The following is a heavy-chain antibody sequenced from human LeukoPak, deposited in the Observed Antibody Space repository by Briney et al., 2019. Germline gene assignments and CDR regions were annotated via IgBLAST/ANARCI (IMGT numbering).Heavy chain of an antibody. J-gene: IGHJ5*02. Sequence: SETLSLTCTVSGGSISSGGYYWSWIRQHPGKGLEWIGYIYYSGTTYYNPSLKSRVTISVDMSKNQFSLQLSSVTAADTAVYYCARVKDHGDYWFDPWGQGTLVTVSS. D-gene: IGHD4-17*01. CDR2: IYYSGTT. CDR1: GGSISSGGYY. V-gene: IGHV4-31*03. CDR3: ARVKDHGDYWFDP.